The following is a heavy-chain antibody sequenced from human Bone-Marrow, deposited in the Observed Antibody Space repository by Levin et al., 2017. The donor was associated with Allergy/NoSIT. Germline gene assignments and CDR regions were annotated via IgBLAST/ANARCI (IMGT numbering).Heavy chain of an antibody. J-gene: IGHJ4*02. CDR2: IWYDGSNK. Sequence: SCAASGFTFSSYGMHWVRQAPGKGLEWVAVIWYDGSNKYYADSVKGRFTISRDNSKNTLYLQMNSLRAEDTAVYYCARDLPYYYDSSGYPQSALDYWGQGTLVTVSS. V-gene: IGHV3-33*01. CDR3: ARDLPYYYDSSGYPQSALDY. D-gene: IGHD3-22*01. CDR1: GFTFSSYG.